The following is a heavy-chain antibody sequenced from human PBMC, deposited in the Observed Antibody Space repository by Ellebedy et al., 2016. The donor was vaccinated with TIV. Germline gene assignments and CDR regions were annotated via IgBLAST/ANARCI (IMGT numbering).Heavy chain of an antibody. V-gene: IGHV2-5*02. CDR2: IYWDDDK. CDR3: AHRLGGGYNNWFDP. Sequence: SGPTLVKPTQTLTLTCTFSGFSLSTSGVGVGWIRQPPGKALEWLALIYWDDDKRYSTSLKTRLTISKDTSKNQVVLTMTNMDPVDTATYYCAHRLGGGYNNWFDPWGQGTLVTVSS. D-gene: IGHD3-22*01. CDR1: GFSLSTSGVG. J-gene: IGHJ5*02.